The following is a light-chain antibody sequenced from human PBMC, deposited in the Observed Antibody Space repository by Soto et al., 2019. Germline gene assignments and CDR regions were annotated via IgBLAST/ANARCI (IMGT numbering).Light chain of an antibody. CDR1: ESVSASY. Sequence: EIVLTQSPGTLSLSPGDRATLSCRASESVSASYLAWYQQTPGQAPRLLIYGASSRATGIPDRFSGSGSGTDFTLTISRLEPEDFAVYYCQQYGSSPPWTFGQGTKVEIK. CDR3: QQYGSSPPWT. CDR2: GAS. V-gene: IGKV3-20*01. J-gene: IGKJ1*01.